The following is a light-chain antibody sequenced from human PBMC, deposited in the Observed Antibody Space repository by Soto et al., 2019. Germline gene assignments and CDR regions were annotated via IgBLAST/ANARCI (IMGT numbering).Light chain of an antibody. CDR2: EGS. J-gene: IGLJ3*02. CDR1: SSDVGGYNL. V-gene: IGLV2-23*01. Sequence: QSALTQPASVSGSPGQSITISCTGTSSDVGGYNLVSWYQQDPGKAPKLMIYEGSKRPSGVSNRFSGSKSGNTASLTISGLQAEDEADYYCCSYAGSTTWVFGGGTKVTVL. CDR3: CSYAGSTTWV.